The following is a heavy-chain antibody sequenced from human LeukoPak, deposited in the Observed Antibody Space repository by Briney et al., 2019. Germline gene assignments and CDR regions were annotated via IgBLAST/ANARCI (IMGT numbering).Heavy chain of an antibody. V-gene: IGHV3-23*01. D-gene: IGHD6-19*01. CDR1: GFTFSSYA. CDR2: ITGSGGNT. Sequence: PGGSLRLSCAASGFTFSSYAMSWVRQAPGKGLEWVSLITGSGGNTYSADSVKGRFTISRDNSKNTLYLQMNSLRAEDTAAYYCAKGVSGWPYYLDSWGQGALVTVSS. J-gene: IGHJ4*02. CDR3: AKGVSGWPYYLDS.